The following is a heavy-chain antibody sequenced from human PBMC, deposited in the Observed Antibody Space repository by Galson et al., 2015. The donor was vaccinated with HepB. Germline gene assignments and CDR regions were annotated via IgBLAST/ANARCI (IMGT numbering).Heavy chain of an antibody. J-gene: IGHJ4*02. V-gene: IGHV1-3*01. Sequence: SVKVSCKASGYTFTSYAMHWVRQAPGRRLEWMGWINAGNGNTKYSQKFQGRVTITRDTSASTAYMELSSPRSEDTAVYYCAREHYDILTGYYIFDYWGQGTLVTVSS. D-gene: IGHD3-9*01. CDR3: AREHYDILTGYYIFDY. CDR1: GYTFTSYA. CDR2: INAGNGNT.